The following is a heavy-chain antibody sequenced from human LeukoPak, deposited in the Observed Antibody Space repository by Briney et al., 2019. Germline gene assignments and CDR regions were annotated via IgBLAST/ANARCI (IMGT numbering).Heavy chain of an antibody. CDR1: GFTFSSYA. Sequence: PGGSLRLSCAASGFTFSSYAMSWVRQAPGKGLEWVSAISGSGGSTYYADSVKGRFTISRDNSKNTLYLQMNSLRAEDTAVYYCATTLNYYGSGSQFDRFDCWGQETLVTVSS. CDR3: ATTLNYYGSGSQFDRFDC. V-gene: IGHV3-23*01. D-gene: IGHD3-10*01. J-gene: IGHJ4*02. CDR2: ISGSGGST.